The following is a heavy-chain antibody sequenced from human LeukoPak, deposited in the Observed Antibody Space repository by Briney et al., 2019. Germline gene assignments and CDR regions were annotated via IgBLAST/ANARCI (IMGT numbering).Heavy chain of an antibody. CDR3: TRTNYGDYNWFDP. J-gene: IGHJ5*02. CDR1: GGSVSSGSYY. V-gene: IGHV4-61*01. CDR2: IYYSGST. Sequence: PSETLSLTCTVSGGSVSSGSYYWSWIRQPPGQGLEWIGYIYYSGSTKYNPSLKSRVTMSLDTSKNQFSLKVTSVTAADTAAYYCTRTNYGDYNWFDPWGQGTLVTVSS. D-gene: IGHD4-17*01.